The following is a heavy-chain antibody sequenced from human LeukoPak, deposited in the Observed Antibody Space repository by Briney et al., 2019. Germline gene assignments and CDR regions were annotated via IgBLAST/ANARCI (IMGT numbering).Heavy chain of an antibody. Sequence: GRSLRLSCAASGFTFSSYAMRWVRQAPGKGLEWVAVISYDGSNKYYADSVKGRFTISRDNSKNTLYLQMNSLRAEDTAVYYCARDPLAVATHFDYWGQGTLVTVSS. CDR2: ISYDGSNK. D-gene: IGHD6-19*01. J-gene: IGHJ4*02. CDR3: ARDPLAVATHFDY. CDR1: GFTFSSYA. V-gene: IGHV3-30-3*01.